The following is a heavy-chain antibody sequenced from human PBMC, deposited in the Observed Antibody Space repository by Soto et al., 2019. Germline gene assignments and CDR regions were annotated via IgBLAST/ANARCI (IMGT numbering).Heavy chain of an antibody. CDR1: GFTFSSYW. CDR2: IKQDGSEK. D-gene: IGHD6-6*01. CDR3: ARIGFDSSSSAFDI. J-gene: IGHJ3*02. V-gene: IGHV3-7*01. Sequence: GGSLSLSCAASGFTFSSYWMSWVRQAPGKGLEWVANIKQDGSEKYYVDSVKGRFTISRDNAKNSLYLQMNSLRAEDTAVYYCARIGFDSSSSAFDIWGQGTMVTVSS.